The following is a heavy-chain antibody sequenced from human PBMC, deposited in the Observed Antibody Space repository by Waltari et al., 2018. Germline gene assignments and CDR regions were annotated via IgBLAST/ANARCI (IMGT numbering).Heavy chain of an antibody. CDR2: IIPSFGTA. D-gene: IGHD2-2*01. Sequence: QVQLVQSGAEVKKPGSSVKVSCKASGGTFSSYAISWVRQAPGQGLEWMGGIIPSFGTANYAQKFQGRVTITADESTSTAYMELSSLRSEDTAVYYCAIRTKHYCSSTSCYPTFDYWGQGTLVTVSS. CDR1: GGTFSSYA. CDR3: AIRTKHYCSSTSCYPTFDY. J-gene: IGHJ4*02. V-gene: IGHV1-69*12.